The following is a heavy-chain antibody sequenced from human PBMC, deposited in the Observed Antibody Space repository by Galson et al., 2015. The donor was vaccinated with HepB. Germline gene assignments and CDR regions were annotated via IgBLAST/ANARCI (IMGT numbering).Heavy chain of an antibody. Sequence: SLRLSCAASGFTFSSYSMNWVRQAPGKGLEWVSSISSSSSYIYYADSVKGRFTISRDNAKNSLYLQMNSLRAEDTAVYYCARDRWIAAAGTGGMDVWGQGTTVTVSS. CDR3: ARDRWIAAAGTGGMDV. D-gene: IGHD6-13*01. V-gene: IGHV3-21*01. CDR2: ISSSSSYI. CDR1: GFTFSSYS. J-gene: IGHJ6*02.